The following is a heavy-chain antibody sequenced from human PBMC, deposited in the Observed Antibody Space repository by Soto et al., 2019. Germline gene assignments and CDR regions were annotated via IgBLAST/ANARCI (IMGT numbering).Heavy chain of an antibody. CDR2: IFPDDSYT. CDR1: GYSFTNYW. J-gene: IGHJ6*02. V-gene: IGHV5-51*01. Sequence: GESLKISCKGSGYSFTNYWIGWVRQVPGKGLEWMGIIFPDDSYTNYSPSFQGHVTISADKSISTAYLQWSSLKASDTAMYYCARTSMQSRGYSYGHGGMDVWGQGTTVTVSS. CDR3: ARTSMQSRGYSYGHGGMDV. D-gene: IGHD5-18*01.